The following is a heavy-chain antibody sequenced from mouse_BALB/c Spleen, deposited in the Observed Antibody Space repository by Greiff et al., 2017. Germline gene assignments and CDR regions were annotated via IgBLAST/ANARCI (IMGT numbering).Heavy chain of an antibody. CDR3: AREGLYYGSSPWFAY. Sequence: DVKLVESGGGLVKPGGSLKLSCAASGFTFSSYAMSWVRQTPEKRLEWVASISSGGSTYYPDSVKGRFTISRDNARNILYLQMSSLRSEDTAMYYCAREGLYYGSSPWFAYWGQGTLVTVSA. V-gene: IGHV5-6-5*01. CDR1: GFTFSSYA. D-gene: IGHD1-1*01. J-gene: IGHJ3*01. CDR2: ISSGGST.